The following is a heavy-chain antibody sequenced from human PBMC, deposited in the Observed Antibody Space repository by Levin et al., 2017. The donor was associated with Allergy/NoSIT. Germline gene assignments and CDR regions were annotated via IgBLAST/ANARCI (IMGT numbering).Heavy chain of an antibody. V-gene: IGHV3-30-3*01. J-gene: IGHJ4*02. CDR3: AREGDTRGYFDY. CDR2: ISYDGSNK. CDR1: GFTFSSYA. D-gene: IGHD5-18*01. Sequence: GGSLRLSCAASGFTFSSYAMHWVRQAPGKGLEWVAVISYDGSNKYYADSVKGRFTISRDNSKNTLYLQMNSLRAEDTAVYYCAREGDTRGYFDYWGQGTLVTVSS.